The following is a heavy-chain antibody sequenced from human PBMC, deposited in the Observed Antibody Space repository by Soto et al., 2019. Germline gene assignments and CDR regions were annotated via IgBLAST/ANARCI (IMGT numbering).Heavy chain of an antibody. D-gene: IGHD6-19*01. CDR1: GFTFSSYA. J-gene: IGHJ6*02. Sequence: GGSLRLSCSASGFTFSSYAMHWVRQAPGKGLEYVSAISSNGGSTYYADSVKGRFTISRDNSKNTLYLQMSSLRAEDTAVYYCVKDPRSRVAGNPLYYYYGMDVWGQGTTVTVSS. CDR3: VKDPRSRVAGNPLYYYYGMDV. CDR2: ISSNGGST. V-gene: IGHV3-64D*06.